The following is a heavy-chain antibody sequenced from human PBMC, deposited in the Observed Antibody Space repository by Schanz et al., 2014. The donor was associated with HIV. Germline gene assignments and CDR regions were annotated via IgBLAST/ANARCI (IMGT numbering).Heavy chain of an antibody. CDR1: GFTFSSYA. V-gene: IGHV3-23*04. CDR3: AKDEGGGYYYYGMDV. Sequence: VQLVESGGGVVQPGRSPTLSCAASGFTFSSYAMSWVRQAPGKGLEWVSAISGSGGSTYYADSVKGRFTISRDNSKNTLYLQMNSLRAEDTAVYYCAKDEGGGYYYYGMDVWGQGTTVTVSS. CDR2: ISGSGGST. D-gene: IGHD3-16*01. J-gene: IGHJ6*02.